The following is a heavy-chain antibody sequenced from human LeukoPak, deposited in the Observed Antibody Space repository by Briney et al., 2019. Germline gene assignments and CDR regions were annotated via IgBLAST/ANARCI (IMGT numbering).Heavy chain of an antibody. Sequence: SETLSLTCTVSGGSISSYYWSWIRQPPGKGLEWIGETNQSGSTNYNPSLKSRVTISVDTSTNQFSLKLSSVTAADTAVYYCARRGYCTNGVCSVYWYFDLWGRGTLVTVSS. CDR1: GGSISSYY. V-gene: IGHV4-34*01. CDR2: TNQSGST. J-gene: IGHJ2*01. CDR3: ARRGYCTNGVCSVYWYFDL. D-gene: IGHD2-8*01.